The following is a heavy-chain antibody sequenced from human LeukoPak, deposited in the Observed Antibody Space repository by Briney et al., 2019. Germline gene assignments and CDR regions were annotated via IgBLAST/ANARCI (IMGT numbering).Heavy chain of an antibody. Sequence: SVKVSCKASGFTFTSSAMQWVRQARGQRLEWIGWIVVGSGNTNYAQKFQERVTITRDMSTSTAYMELSSLRSEDTAVYYCARGLMGWRSGSYYQFYYYYMDVWGKGTTVTVSS. V-gene: IGHV1-58*02. CDR2: IVVGSGNT. CDR3: ARGLMGWRSGSYYQFYYYYMDV. CDR1: GFTFTSSA. D-gene: IGHD3-10*01. J-gene: IGHJ6*03.